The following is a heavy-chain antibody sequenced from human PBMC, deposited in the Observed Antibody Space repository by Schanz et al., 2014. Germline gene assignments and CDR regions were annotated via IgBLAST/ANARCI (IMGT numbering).Heavy chain of an antibody. V-gene: IGHV3-23*04. J-gene: IGHJ4*02. Sequence: EVQLVESGGGLVQPGGSLRLSCAASGFTFNSYAMTWVRQAPGKGLEWVSSISHSGGSKYYADSVKGRFTISRDNAKNSLYLQMNSLRAEDTAVYYCARSAGRDFWSGYYTRFDYWGQGTLVTVSS. CDR2: ISHSGGSK. D-gene: IGHD3-3*01. CDR1: GFTFNSYA. CDR3: ARSAGRDFWSGYYTRFDY.